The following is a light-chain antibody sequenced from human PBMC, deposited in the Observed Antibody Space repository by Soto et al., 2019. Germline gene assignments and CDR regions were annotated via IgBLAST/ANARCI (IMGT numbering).Light chain of an antibody. CDR3: QHYNSYPIT. CDR2: DAS. V-gene: IGKV1-5*01. Sequence: IRMTQSPSTLSASVGDRVTITCRASQSIATYLTWYQQKPGKAPKLLIYDASSLKSGVPSRFSGSGSGTEFTLTISSLQPDDFATYYCQHYNSYPITFGQGTRLEIK. J-gene: IGKJ5*01. CDR1: QSIATY.